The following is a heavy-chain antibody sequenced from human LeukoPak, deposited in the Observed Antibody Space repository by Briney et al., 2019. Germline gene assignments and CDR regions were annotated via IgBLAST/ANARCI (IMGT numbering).Heavy chain of an antibody. V-gene: IGHV3-30-3*01. J-gene: IGHJ1*01. CDR2: ISYDGSNK. CDR1: GFTFSSYA. Sequence: GGSLRLSCAASGFTFSSYATHWVRQAPGKGLEWVAVISYDGSNKYYADSVKGRFTISRDNSKNTLYLQMNSLRAEDTAVYYCAREGRVARDDTNAEYLQHWGQGTLVTVSS. CDR3: AREGRVARDDTNAEYLQH. D-gene: IGHD3-3*01.